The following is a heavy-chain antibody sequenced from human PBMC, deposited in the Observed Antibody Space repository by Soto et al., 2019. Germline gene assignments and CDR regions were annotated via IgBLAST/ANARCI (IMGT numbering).Heavy chain of an antibody. CDR3: TNSLSASPHYFFDY. V-gene: IGHV3-23*01. CDR1: GFPFSSYA. J-gene: IGHJ4*02. CDR2: ISGSGGLT. Sequence: EMQLLVSGGGLVQPGGSLRLSCAASGFPFSSYAMSWVRQAPGKGLEWVSGISGSGGLTYYADSVMGRFTISRDNSKKTLYLQMNGRIAEDTAVYYCTNSLSASPHYFFDYWGQGTVVSVSS.